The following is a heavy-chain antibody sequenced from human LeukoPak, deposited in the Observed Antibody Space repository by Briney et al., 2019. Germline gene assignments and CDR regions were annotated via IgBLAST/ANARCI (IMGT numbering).Heavy chain of an antibody. CDR1: GGSISSDY. J-gene: IGHJ5*02. V-gene: IGHV4-59*01. Sequence: PSETLSLTCTGAGGSISSDYWSWIRQPQGKGLEWIGSLYYGGSTNYNPFLKSRISISVDTSKNQFSLRLSSVTAADTAVYYCAKGGAYGGNPGWFDPWGQGTLVTVSS. CDR3: AKGGAYGGNPGWFDP. CDR2: LYYGGST. D-gene: IGHD4-23*01.